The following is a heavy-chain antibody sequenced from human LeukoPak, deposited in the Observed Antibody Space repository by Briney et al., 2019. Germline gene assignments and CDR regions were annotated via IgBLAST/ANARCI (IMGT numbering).Heavy chain of an antibody. CDR3: ARSSGSYSSLFYMHV. D-gene: IGHD3-22*01. Sequence: ASVKVSCKASGYTFNSYYMHWVRQAPGQGLEWVGIINPTGDPTTYAQKFQGRVTMTSDMSTSTVYMELSSLRSEDTAVYYCARSSGSYSSLFYMHVWGKGTTVTVSS. CDR1: GYTFNSYY. J-gene: IGHJ6*03. CDR2: INPTGDPT. V-gene: IGHV1-46*02.